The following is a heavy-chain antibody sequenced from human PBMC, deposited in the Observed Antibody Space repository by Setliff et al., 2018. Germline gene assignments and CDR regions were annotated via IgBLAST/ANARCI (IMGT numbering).Heavy chain of an antibody. CDR2: IYHSGST. D-gene: IGHD3-9*01. J-gene: IGHJ4*02. CDR3: ARDRRDYDILTGYYEFTFDY. V-gene: IGHV4-30-4*08. CDR1: GDSISSGDYF. Sequence: PSETLSLTCTVSGDSISSGDYFWSWIRQPPGKGLEWIAYIYHSGSTYYNPSLKSRVTISVDTSKNQFSLKLSSVTAADTAVYYCARDRRDYDILTGYYEFTFDYWGQGTLVTVSS.